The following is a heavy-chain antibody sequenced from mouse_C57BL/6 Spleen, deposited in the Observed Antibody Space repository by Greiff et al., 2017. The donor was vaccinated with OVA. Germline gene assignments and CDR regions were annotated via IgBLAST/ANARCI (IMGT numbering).Heavy chain of an antibody. J-gene: IGHJ2*01. CDR2: INPNNGGT. Sequence: EVKLQQSGPELVKPGASVKISCKASGYTFTDYYMNWVKQSHGKSLEWIGDINPNNGGTSYNQKFKGKATLTVDKSSSTAYMELRSLTSEDSAVYYCVYGSSYFDYWGQGTTLTVSS. CDR1: GYTFTDYY. CDR3: VYGSSYFDY. D-gene: IGHD1-1*01. V-gene: IGHV1-26*01.